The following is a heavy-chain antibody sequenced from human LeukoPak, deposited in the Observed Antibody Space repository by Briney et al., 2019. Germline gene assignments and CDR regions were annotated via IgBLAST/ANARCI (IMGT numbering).Heavy chain of an antibody. CDR3: GKETSVVTPVFG. D-gene: IGHD4-23*01. V-gene: IGHV3-64D*06. J-gene: IGHJ4*02. CDR2: ISSNGGNT. CDR1: GFTFSRYK. Sequence: PGGSLRLSCSASGFTFSRYKMHWVRQAPGKGLEYVSGISSNGGNTDYADSVKGRFTISRDNSKNTLYLQMSTLRPEDTAVYYCGKETSVVTPVFGWGQGTLVTVSS.